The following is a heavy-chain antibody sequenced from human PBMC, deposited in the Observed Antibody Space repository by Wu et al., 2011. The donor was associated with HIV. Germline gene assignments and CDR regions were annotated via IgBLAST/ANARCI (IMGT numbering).Heavy chain of an antibody. V-gene: IGHV1-69*14. CDR1: GGTFSSYA. D-gene: IGHD2-2*01. CDR3: ASLEYCSSTSCYGGATYYYMDV. Sequence: QVQLVQSGAEVKKPGSSVKVSCKASGGTFSSYAISWVRQAPGQGLEWMGGIIPIFGTANYAQKFQGRVTITADKSTSTAYMELSSLRSEDTAVYYCASLEYCSSTSCYGGATYYYMDVWARDHGHRLL. CDR2: IIPIFGTA. J-gene: IGHJ6*03.